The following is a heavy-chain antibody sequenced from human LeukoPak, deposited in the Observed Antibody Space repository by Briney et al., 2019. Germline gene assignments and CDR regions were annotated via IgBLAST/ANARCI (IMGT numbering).Heavy chain of an antibody. Sequence: TGGSLRLSCAASGFTFSSYSMNWVRQAPGKGLEWVSYISSSSSTIYYADSVKGRFTISRDNAKNSLYLQMNSLRAEDTAVYYCAKDRKGSMVRGVFDYWGQGTLVTVSS. J-gene: IGHJ4*02. CDR2: ISSSSSTI. CDR3: AKDRKGSMVRGVFDY. V-gene: IGHV3-48*01. D-gene: IGHD3-10*01. CDR1: GFTFSSYS.